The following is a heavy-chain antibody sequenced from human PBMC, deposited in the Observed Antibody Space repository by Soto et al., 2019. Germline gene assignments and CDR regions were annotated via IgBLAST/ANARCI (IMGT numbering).Heavy chain of an antibody. CDR3: ARQCTCVTFHWFVA. D-gene: IGHD2-8*01. CDR1: NGYISSTIYS. J-gene: IGHJ5*01. CDR2: IFYSGST. Sequence: SEKLSLTCTVSNGYISSTIYSWDGIRKTPGKGLEWIGSIFYSGSTYYNPSLKSRVTIYVDTSKNQFSLTLTSVTAACTSVYYGARQCTCVTFHWFVAVLHGTLGTFSS. V-gene: IGHV4-39*01.